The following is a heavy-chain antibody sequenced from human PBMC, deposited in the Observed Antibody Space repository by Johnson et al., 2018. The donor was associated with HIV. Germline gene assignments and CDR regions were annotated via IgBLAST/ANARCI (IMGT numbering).Heavy chain of an antibody. J-gene: IGHJ3*02. D-gene: IGHD6-13*01. V-gene: IGHV3-13*01. CDR1: GFTFSSYD. CDR2: IGTAGDT. CDR3: ARDPGSSSRGAFDI. Sequence: EVQLVESGGGVVQPGRSLRLSCAASGFTFSSYDMHWVRQATGKGLEWVSAIGTAGDTYYPGSVKGRFTISRENAKNSLYLQMNSLRAGDTAVYYCARDPGSSSRGAFDIWGQGTMVTVSS.